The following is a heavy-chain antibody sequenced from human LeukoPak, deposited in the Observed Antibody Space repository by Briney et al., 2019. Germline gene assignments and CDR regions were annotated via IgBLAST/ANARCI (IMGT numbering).Heavy chain of an antibody. V-gene: IGHV4-4*02. CDR3: ARTSFCGGDCLYYFDY. CDR1: GGSISSSNW. D-gene: IGHD2-21*02. J-gene: IGHJ4*02. CDR2: IYHSGST. Sequence: SGTLSLTCAVSGGSISSSNWWSWVRQPPGKGLEWIGEIYHSGSTNYNPSLKSRVTISVDKSKNQFSLKLSSVTAADTAVYYCARTSFCGGDCLYYFDYWGQGTLVTVPS.